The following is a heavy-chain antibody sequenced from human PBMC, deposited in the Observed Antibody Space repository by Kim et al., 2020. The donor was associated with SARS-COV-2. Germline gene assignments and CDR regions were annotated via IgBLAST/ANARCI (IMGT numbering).Heavy chain of an antibody. Sequence: SETLSLTCAVYGGSFSGYYWSWIRQPPGKGLEWIGEINHSGSTNYNPSLKSRVTISVDTSKNQFSLKLSSVTAADTAVYYCASSQYYYDSSGYYHLPFDYWGQGTLVTVSS. CDR2: INHSGST. V-gene: IGHV4-34*01. D-gene: IGHD3-22*01. CDR3: ASSQYYYDSSGYYHLPFDY. J-gene: IGHJ4*02. CDR1: GGSFSGYY.